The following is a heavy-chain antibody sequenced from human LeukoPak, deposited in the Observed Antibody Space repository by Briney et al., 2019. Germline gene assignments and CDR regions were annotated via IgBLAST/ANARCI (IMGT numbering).Heavy chain of an antibody. CDR3: AKSSGPGGYYYYGTDV. CDR2: ISGDGGIT. Sequence: GGSLRLSCAASEFTFSTYAMSWVRQAPGKGLEWVSGISGDGGITYYADSVRGRFTISRDNSKNTLYLQMNSLRAEDTAVYYCAKSSGPGGYYYYGTDVWGQGTTVTVSS. CDR1: EFTFSTYA. D-gene: IGHD6-19*01. J-gene: IGHJ6*02. V-gene: IGHV3-23*01.